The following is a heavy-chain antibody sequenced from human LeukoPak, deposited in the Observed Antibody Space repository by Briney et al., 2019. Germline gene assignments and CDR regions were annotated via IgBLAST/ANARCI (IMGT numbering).Heavy chain of an antibody. CDR2: ISVSGNT. Sequence: GGSLRLSCAASGFTLSSYAISWVRQGPGKGLEWASAISVSGNTYHADSVKGRFTISRDSSKNTLYLQMNSLRAGDAAVYYCAKAPVTTCSGAYCYPFDYWSQGTLVTVSS. V-gene: IGHV3-23*01. J-gene: IGHJ4*02. CDR1: GFTLSSYA. D-gene: IGHD2-15*01. CDR3: AKAPVTTCSGAYCYPFDY.